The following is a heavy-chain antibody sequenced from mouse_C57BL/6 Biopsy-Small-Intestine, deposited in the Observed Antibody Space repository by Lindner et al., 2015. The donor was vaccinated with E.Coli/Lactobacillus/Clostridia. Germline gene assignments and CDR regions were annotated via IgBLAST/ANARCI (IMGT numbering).Heavy chain of an antibody. J-gene: IGHJ1*03. Sequence: VQLQESGPELVKPGASVKISCKASGYAFSSSWMNWVKQRPGHGLEWIGDIYPGGGYTNYNEKFKGKATLTADKSSSTAYMQLSSLTSEDSAVYFCARSGNGYFGYFDVWGTGTTVTVSS. CDR3: ARSGNGYFGYFDV. V-gene: IGHV1-82*01. CDR1: GYAFSSSW. D-gene: IGHD2-3*01. CDR2: IYPGGGYT.